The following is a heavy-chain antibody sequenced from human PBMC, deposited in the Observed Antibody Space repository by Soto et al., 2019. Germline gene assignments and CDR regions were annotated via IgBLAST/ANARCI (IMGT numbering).Heavy chain of an antibody. Sequence: AGGSLRLSCAAPGFTFSSYSMHWVRPAPGKGLEWVAVISYDGSNKYYADSVKGRFTISRDNSKNTLYLQMNSLRAEDTAVYYCARDPLPDDSSGYRYNWFDPWGQGTLVTVSS. J-gene: IGHJ5*02. D-gene: IGHD3-22*01. CDR2: ISYDGSNK. V-gene: IGHV3-30-3*01. CDR3: ARDPLPDDSSGYRYNWFDP. CDR1: GFTFSSYS.